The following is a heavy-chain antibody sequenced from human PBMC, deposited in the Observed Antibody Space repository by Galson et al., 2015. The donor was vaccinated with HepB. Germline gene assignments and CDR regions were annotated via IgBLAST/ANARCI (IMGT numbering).Heavy chain of an antibody. V-gene: IGHV1-69*13. CDR3: ASLGSSTSYYYYYMDV. D-gene: IGHD2-2*01. CDR2: IIPIFGTA. J-gene: IGHJ6*03. Sequence: SVKVSCKASGGTFSSYAISWVRQAPGQGLEWMGGIIPIFGTANYAQKFQGRVTITADESTSTAYMELSSLRSEDTAVYYCASLGSSTSYYYYYMDVWGKGTTVTVSS. CDR1: GGTFSSYA.